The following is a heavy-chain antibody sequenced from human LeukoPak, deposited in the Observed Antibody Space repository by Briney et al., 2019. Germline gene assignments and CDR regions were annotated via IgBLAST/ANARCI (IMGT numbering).Heavy chain of an antibody. CDR2: ISSNGGST. Sequence: GGSLRLSCAASGFTFSSYAMHWVRQAPGKGLEYVSAISSNGGSTYYANSVKGRFTISRDNSKNTLYLQMGSLRAEDMAVYYCARVQSSGSYFWFDPWGQGTLVTVSS. V-gene: IGHV3-64*01. J-gene: IGHJ5*02. CDR1: GFTFSSYA. D-gene: IGHD3-10*01. CDR3: ARVQSSGSYFWFDP.